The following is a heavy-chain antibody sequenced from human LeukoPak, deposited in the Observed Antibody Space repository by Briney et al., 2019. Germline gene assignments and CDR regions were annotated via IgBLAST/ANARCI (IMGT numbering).Heavy chain of an antibody. J-gene: IGHJ6*02. CDR1: GYTFTSYA. CDR3: APTTFRAAAGPYYYYYGMDV. D-gene: IGHD6-13*01. V-gene: IGHV1-3*01. CDR2: INAGNGNT. Sequence: ASVKVSCKASGYTFTSYAMHWVRQAPGQRLEWMGWINAGNGNTKYSQKFQGRVTITRDTSASTAYMELSSLRSEDTAVYYCAPTTFRAAAGPYYYYYGMDVWGQGTTVTVSS.